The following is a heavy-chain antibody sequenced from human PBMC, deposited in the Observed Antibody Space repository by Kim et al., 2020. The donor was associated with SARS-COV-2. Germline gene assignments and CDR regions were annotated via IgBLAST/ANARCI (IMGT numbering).Heavy chain of an antibody. CDR1: GGSISSYY. V-gene: IGHV4-4*07. D-gene: IGHD3-9*01. J-gene: IGHJ6*02. Sequence: SETLSLTCTVSGGSISSYYWRWIRQPAGKGLEWIGRIYTSGSTNYNPSLKSRVTMSVDTSKNQFSLKLSSVTAADTAVYYCAREGVGYYGILTPLTSVYYGMDVWGQGTTVTVSS. CDR2: IYTSGST. CDR3: AREGVGYYGILTPLTSVYYGMDV.